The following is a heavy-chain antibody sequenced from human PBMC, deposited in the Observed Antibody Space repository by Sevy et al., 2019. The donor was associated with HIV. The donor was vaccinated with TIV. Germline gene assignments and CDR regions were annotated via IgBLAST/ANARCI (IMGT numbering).Heavy chain of an antibody. CDR1: GFSFDRYG. CDR3: ATGRVYGSGSYDY. CDR2: ILYEGINK. J-gene: IGHJ4*02. Sequence: GGSLRLSCAASGFSFDRYGMHWVRQAPGKGLEWVAVILYEGINKDYGDSVRGRFTISRDNSKNTLYLQMNSLRVDDTAVYYCATGRVYGSGSYDYWGPGTLVTVSS. V-gene: IGHV3-33*01. D-gene: IGHD3-10*01.